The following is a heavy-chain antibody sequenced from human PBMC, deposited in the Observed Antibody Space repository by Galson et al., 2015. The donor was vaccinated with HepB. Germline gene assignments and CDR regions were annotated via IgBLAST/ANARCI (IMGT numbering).Heavy chain of an antibody. CDR2: ISYDGSNK. CDR1: GFTFSSYA. J-gene: IGHJ3*02. Sequence: SLRLSCAASGFTFSSYAMHWVRQAPGKGLEWVAVISYDGSNKYYADSVKGRFTISRDNSKNTLYLQMNSLRAEDTAVYYCARAGGDYLAFDIWGQGTMVTVSS. V-gene: IGHV3-30-3*01. CDR3: ARAGGDYLAFDI. D-gene: IGHD2/OR15-2a*01.